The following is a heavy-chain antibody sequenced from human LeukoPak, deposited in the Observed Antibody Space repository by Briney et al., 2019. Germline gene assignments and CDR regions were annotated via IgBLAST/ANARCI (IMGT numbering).Heavy chain of an antibody. CDR3: AKNSFPFHLQVHSDY. CDR1: GFTFRNYG. D-gene: IGHD1-1*01. CDR2: ISYDGSNK. Sequence: GGSLRLSCAASGFTFRNYGMIWVRQAPGKGLEWVAVISYDGSNKYYADSVKGRFTISRDNSKNTLYLQMNSLRAEDTAVYYCAKNSFPFHLQVHSDYWGQGTLVTVSS. V-gene: IGHV3-30*18. J-gene: IGHJ4*02.